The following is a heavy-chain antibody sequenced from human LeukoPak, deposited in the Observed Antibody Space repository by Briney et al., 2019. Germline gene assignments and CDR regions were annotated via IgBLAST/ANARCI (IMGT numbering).Heavy chain of an antibody. V-gene: IGHV1-18*01. CDR3: ARDYHYFDSSDWEDCFDP. J-gene: IGHJ5*02. CDR1: GYTFISYG. CDR2: ISAYDGDT. Sequence: AAVKVSCKASGYTFISYGISWVRQAPGQGLEWMGWISAYDGDTNYAQELQGRRTMTTDTSTSTAYMELRSLRSDDTAVYYCARDYHYFDSSDWEDCFDPWGQGTLVAVSS. D-gene: IGHD3-22*01.